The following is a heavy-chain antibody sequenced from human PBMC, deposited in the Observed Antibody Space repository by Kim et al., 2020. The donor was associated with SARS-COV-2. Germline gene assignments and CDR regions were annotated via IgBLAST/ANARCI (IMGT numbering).Heavy chain of an antibody. D-gene: IGHD6-13*01. V-gene: IGHV1-18*01. J-gene: IGHJ4*02. CDR3: ARGGPGYSSSWFDY. Sequence: AQKRQGRVTMTKDTSTSAAYMELRSLRSDDTAVYYCARGGPGYSSSWFDYWGQGTLVTVSS.